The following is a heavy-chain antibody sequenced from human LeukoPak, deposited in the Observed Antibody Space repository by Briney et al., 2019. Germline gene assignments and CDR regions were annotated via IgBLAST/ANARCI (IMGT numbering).Heavy chain of an antibody. CDR2: ISGSGGST. CDR1: GFTFSSYA. Sequence: GGSLRLSCAASGFTFSSYAMSWVRQAPGKGLEWVSAISGSGGSTYYADSVKGRFTISRDNSKNTLYPQMNSLRAEDTAVYYCAKGTLDIVVVVAATSLDYWGQGTLVTVSS. J-gene: IGHJ4*02. D-gene: IGHD2-15*01. V-gene: IGHV3-23*01. CDR3: AKGTLDIVVVVAATSLDY.